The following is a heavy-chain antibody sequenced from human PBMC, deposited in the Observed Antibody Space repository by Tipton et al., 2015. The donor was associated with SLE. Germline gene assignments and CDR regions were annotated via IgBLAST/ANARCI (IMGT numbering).Heavy chain of an antibody. D-gene: IGHD6-19*01. V-gene: IGHV4-39*01. Sequence: TLSLTCAVYGGSISSSSSYYWAWIRQPPGKGLEWIGEVYHRGSTNYNPSLKSRATISVDTAKNQFSLKLRSVTAADTAVYYCARQGPIAVAGTGAFHIWGQGTMVTVSS. J-gene: IGHJ3*02. CDR2: VYHRGST. CDR1: GGSISSSSSYY. CDR3: ARQGPIAVAGTGAFHI.